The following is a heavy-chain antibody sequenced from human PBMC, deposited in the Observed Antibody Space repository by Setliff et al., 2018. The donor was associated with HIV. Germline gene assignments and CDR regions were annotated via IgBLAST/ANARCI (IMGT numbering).Heavy chain of an antibody. CDR1: GGSMSTYY. V-gene: IGHV4-4*07. J-gene: IGHJ4*02. CDR2: IYTSGRT. D-gene: IGHD3-16*01. Sequence: SETLSLTCTVSGGSMSTYYWSWIRQPAGKGLEWIGRIYTSGRTNYNPSLKSRVTMSIDTSKNQFSLKLSSVTAADTAVYYCARGGGTGSFDYWGQGTLVTVSS. CDR3: ARGGGTGSFDY.